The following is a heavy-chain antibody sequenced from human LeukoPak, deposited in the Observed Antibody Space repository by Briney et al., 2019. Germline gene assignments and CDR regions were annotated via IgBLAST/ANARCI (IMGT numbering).Heavy chain of an antibody. CDR1: GYSISSGYY. V-gene: IGHV4-38-2*02. J-gene: IGHJ6*03. CDR3: ARVGATNDLGIYYYMDV. D-gene: IGHD1-26*01. CDR2: IYHSGST. Sequence: SETLSLTCTVSGYSISSGYYWGWIRQPPGKGLEWIGSIYHSGSTYYNPSLKSRVTISVDTSKNQFSLKLSSETAADTAVYYCARVGATNDLGIYYYMDVWGKGTTVTVSS.